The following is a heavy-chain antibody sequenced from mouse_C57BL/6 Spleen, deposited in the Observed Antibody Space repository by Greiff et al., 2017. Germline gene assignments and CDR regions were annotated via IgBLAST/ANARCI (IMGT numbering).Heavy chain of an antibody. V-gene: IGHV1-55*01. CDR1: GYTFTSYW. Sequence: QVQLQQSGAELVKPGASVKMSCKASGYTFTSYWITWVKQRPGQGLEWIGDIYPGSGSTNYNEKFKSKATLTVDTSSSTAYMQLSSLTSEDSAVYYCARTYYYGSSYEGYFDVWGTGTTVTVSS. D-gene: IGHD1-1*01. J-gene: IGHJ1*03. CDR2: IYPGSGST. CDR3: ARTYYYGSSYEGYFDV.